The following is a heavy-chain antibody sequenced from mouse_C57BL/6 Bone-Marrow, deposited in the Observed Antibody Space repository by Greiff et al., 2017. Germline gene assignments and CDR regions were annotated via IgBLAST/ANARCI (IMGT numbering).Heavy chain of an antibody. V-gene: IGHV1-62-2*01. CDR1: GYTFTEYT. CDR2: FYPGSGSI. CDR3: AIHEVYHYYYGSSGAWFAY. Sequence: QVQLKESGAELVKPGASVKLSCKASGYTFTEYTIHWVKQRSGQGLEWIGWFYPGSGSIKYNEKFKDKATLTADKSSSTVYMELSRLTSEDSAVYFCAIHEVYHYYYGSSGAWFAYWGQGTLVTVSA. J-gene: IGHJ3*01. D-gene: IGHD1-1*01.